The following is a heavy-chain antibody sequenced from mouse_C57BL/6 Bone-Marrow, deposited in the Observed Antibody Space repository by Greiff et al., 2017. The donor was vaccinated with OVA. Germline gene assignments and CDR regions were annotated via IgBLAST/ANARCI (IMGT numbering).Heavy chain of an antibody. CDR2: INPGSGGT. Sequence: VQLQQSGAELVRPGTSVKVSCKASGYAFTNYLIEWVKQRPGQGLEWIGVINPGSGGTNYNEKFKGKATLTADKSSSTAYMQLSSLTSEDSAVYFCARSLTEYYFDYWGQGTTLTVSS. CDR3: ARSLTEYYFDY. D-gene: IGHD4-1*01. J-gene: IGHJ2*01. CDR1: GYAFTNYL. V-gene: IGHV1-54*01.